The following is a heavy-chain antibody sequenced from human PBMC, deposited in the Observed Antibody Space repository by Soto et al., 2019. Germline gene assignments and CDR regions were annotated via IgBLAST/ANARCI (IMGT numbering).Heavy chain of an antibody. J-gene: IGHJ5*02. V-gene: IGHV3-49*03. D-gene: IGHD2-2*01. Sequence: GGSLRLSCTASGFTFGDYAMSWFRQAPGKGLEWVGFIRSKAYGGTTEYAASVKGRFTISRDDSKSIAYLQMNSLKTEDTAVYYCTRVRPEIIVVVPAATLPWGQGTLVTVSS. CDR2: IRSKAYGGTT. CDR1: GFTFGDYA. CDR3: TRVRPEIIVVVPAATLP.